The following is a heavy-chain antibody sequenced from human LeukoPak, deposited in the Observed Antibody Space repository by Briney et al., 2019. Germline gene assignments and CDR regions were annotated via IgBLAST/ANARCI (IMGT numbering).Heavy chain of an antibody. J-gene: IGHJ4*02. V-gene: IGHV5-10-1*01. CDR3: AFGDTSGYYIY. CDR1: GYSFTSYW. D-gene: IGHD3-22*01. CDR2: IDPSDSYT. Sequence: GESLKISCKGSGYSFTSYWISWVRQIPGKGLEWMGRIDPSDSYTNYSPSFQGHVTISAAKSISTAYLQWSSLKASDTAMYYCAFGDTSGYYIYWGQGNLVTVSS.